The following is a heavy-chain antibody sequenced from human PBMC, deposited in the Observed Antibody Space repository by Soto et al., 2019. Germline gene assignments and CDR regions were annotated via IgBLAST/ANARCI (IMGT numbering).Heavy chain of an antibody. CDR1: GGTFSSYA. CDR3: AKHSYGYVDWFDP. V-gene: IGHV1-69*06. D-gene: IGHD5-18*01. J-gene: IGHJ5*02. Sequence: QVQLVQSGAEVKKPGSSVKVSCKASGGTFSSYAISWVRQAPGQGREWMGGVIPIFGTANYAQKFQGRVTITADKSTGTAYMELSSLRSEDTAVYYCAKHSYGYVDWFDPWGQGTLVTVSS. CDR2: VIPIFGTA.